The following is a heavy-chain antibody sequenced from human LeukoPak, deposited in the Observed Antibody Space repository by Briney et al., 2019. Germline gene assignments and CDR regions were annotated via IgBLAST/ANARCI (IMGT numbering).Heavy chain of an antibody. CDR1: GGSITSYY. D-gene: IGHD4-23*01. CDR2: IYSRGST. J-gene: IGHJ4*02. V-gene: IGHV4-4*07. Sequence: SETLSLTCTVSGGSITSYYWSWIRQSAGKGLEWIGRIYSRGSTNYNPSLKSRVTMSVDTSKNQFSLKLSSVTAADTAVYYCARGNGGNSEFDYWGQGTLVTVSS. CDR3: ARGNGGNSEFDY.